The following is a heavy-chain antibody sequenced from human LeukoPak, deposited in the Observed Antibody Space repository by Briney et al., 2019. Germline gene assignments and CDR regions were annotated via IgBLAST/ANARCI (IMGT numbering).Heavy chain of an antibody. Sequence: GASVKLSCKASGYTFTGYYMHWVRQAPGPGLEWMGWINPNSGGTNYAQTFQGRVTMTRDTSISTAYMELSRLRSDDTAVYYWAAIYGYYYYYYMDVWGKGTTVTISS. J-gene: IGHJ6*03. V-gene: IGHV1-2*02. CDR2: INPNSGGT. CDR1: GYTFTGYY. CDR3: AAIYGYYYYYYMDV. D-gene: IGHD4-17*01.